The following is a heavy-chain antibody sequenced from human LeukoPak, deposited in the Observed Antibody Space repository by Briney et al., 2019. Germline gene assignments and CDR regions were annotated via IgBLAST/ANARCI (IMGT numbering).Heavy chain of an antibody. Sequence: SETLSLTCTVSGGSISSSSYYWGWIRQPPGKGLEWIGSIYYSGSTYYNPSLKSRVTISVDTSKNQFSLKLSSVTAADRAVYYCARLAAPNNWFDPWGQGTLVTVSS. V-gene: IGHV4-39*01. J-gene: IGHJ5*02. CDR2: IYYSGST. CDR3: ARLAAPNNWFDP. CDR1: GGSISSSSYY. D-gene: IGHD6-25*01.